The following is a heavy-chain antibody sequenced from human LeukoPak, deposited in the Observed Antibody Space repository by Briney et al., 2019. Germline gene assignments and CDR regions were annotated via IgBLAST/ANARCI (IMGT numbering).Heavy chain of an antibody. Sequence: GGSLRLSCAASGFIFSSYSMNWVRQAPGKGLEWVSSISSSSSYIYYADSVKGRFTISRDNARNSLFLQMNSLRAEDTAVYYCARGSDYYDIGAFDIWGQGTMVTVSS. CDR1: GFIFSSYS. V-gene: IGHV3-21*01. CDR3: ARGSDYYDIGAFDI. J-gene: IGHJ3*02. D-gene: IGHD3-22*01. CDR2: ISSSSSYI.